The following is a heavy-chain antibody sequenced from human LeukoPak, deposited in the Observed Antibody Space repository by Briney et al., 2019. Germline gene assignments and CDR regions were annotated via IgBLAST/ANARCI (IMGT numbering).Heavy chain of an antibody. V-gene: IGHV3-7*01. D-gene: IGHD2-15*01. J-gene: IGHJ4*01. CDR2: IKKDGSEK. CDR1: GFTFSSYW. Sequence: PGGSLRLSCAASGFTFSSYWMSWVRQAPGKGLEWVANIKKDGSEKYYVDSVKGRFTISRDNAKNSLYLQMNSLRAEDTAVYYCARDSSHFVVVVTATSPFDYWGHGTLVTVSS. CDR3: ARDSSHFVVVVTATSPFDY.